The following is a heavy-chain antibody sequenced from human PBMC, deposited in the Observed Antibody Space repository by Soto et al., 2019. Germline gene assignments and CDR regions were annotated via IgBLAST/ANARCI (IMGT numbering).Heavy chain of an antibody. D-gene: IGHD3-22*01. CDR1: GFTFSSHA. V-gene: IGHV3-23*01. CDR2: ISGSGGST. J-gene: IGHJ6*02. Sequence: PGGSLRLSCAASGFTFSSHAMSWVRQAPGKGLEWVSAISGSGGSTYYADSVKGRFTISRDNSKNTLYLQMNSLRAEDTAVYYCAKSLAYYYDSSGYYGVLYYGMEVWGQGTTVTVSS. CDR3: AKSLAYYYDSSGYYGVLYYGMEV.